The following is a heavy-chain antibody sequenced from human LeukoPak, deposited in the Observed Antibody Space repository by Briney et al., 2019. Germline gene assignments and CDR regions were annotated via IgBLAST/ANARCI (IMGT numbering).Heavy chain of an antibody. CDR1: GFTFSSYA. J-gene: IGHJ4*02. Sequence: PGGSLRLSCAASGFTFSSYAMSWVRQAPVKGLEWVSAISGSGGSTYYADSVKGRFTISRDNSKNTLYLQMNSLRAEDTAVYYCAKGYFEVVVVIYWGQGTLVTVSS. CDR2: ISGSGGST. V-gene: IGHV3-23*01. D-gene: IGHD3-22*01. CDR3: AKGYFEVVVVIY.